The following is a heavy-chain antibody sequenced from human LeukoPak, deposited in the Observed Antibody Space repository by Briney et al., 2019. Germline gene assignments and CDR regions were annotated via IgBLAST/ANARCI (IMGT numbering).Heavy chain of an antibody. CDR3: AKPRFKVGATLFDY. Sequence: GGSLRLSCAASGFTFSSYGMHWVRQAPGKGLEWVAVIWYDGSNKYYAASVKGRFTISRDNSKNTLYLQMNSLRAEDTAVYYCAKPRFKVGATLFDYWGQGTLVTVSS. CDR2: IWYDGSNK. CDR1: GFTFSSYG. D-gene: IGHD1-26*01. J-gene: IGHJ4*02. V-gene: IGHV3-33*06.